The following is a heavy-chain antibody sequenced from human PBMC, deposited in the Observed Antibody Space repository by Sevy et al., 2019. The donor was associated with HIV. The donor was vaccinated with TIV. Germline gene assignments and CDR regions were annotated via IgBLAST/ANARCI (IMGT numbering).Heavy chain of an antibody. CDR3: ASHYYGSTGYYYPLDY. J-gene: IGHJ4*02. CDR2: ISTDGNIK. D-gene: IGHD3-22*01. Sequence: GGSLRLSCTASGFSFSNYAMYWVRQAPGEGLEWVAVISTDGNIKDYADSLKGRFTISRDNFKNTLYLQMNSLRAEDSSLYYCASHYYGSTGYYYPLDYWGLGTLVTVSS. CDR1: GFSFSNYA. V-gene: IGHV3-30*04.